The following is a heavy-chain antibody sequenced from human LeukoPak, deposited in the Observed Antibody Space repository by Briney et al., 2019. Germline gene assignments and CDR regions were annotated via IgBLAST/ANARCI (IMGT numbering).Heavy chain of an antibody. CDR2: INHSGST. V-gene: IGHV4-34*01. Sequence: SETLSLTCAVYGGSFSGYYWSWIRQPPGKGLEWIGEINHSGSTNYNPSLKSRVTISVDTSKNQFSLKLSSVTAADTAVYYCARGLTRYYCSSTSCSSDAFDIWGQGTRVTVSS. CDR1: GGSFSGYY. CDR3: ARGLTRYYCSSTSCSSDAFDI. D-gene: IGHD2-2*01. J-gene: IGHJ3*02.